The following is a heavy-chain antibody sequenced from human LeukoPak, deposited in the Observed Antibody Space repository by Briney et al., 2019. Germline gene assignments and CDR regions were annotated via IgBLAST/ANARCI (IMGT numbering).Heavy chain of an antibody. CDR3: ARAYCVGDCTVLHIYFDN. Sequence: SETLSLTCAVYGVSFSGYYWSWIRQPPGKGLEWIGEINHSGSTNYNPSLKSRVTISVDTSKNQFSLKLRSVMAADTAVYYCARAYCVGDCTVLHIYFDNWGQGTLVTVSS. V-gene: IGHV4-34*01. D-gene: IGHD2-21*02. CDR1: GVSFSGYY. J-gene: IGHJ4*02. CDR2: INHSGST.